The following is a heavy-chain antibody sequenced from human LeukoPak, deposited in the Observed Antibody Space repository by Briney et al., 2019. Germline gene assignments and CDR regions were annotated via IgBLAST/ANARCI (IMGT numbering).Heavy chain of an antibody. CDR3: AKRGLRGNWFHP. V-gene: IGHV3-23*01. CDR1: GFTFNLYA. D-gene: IGHD4-17*01. J-gene: IGHJ5*02. Sequence: GGSLRFSCAASGFTFNLYAMNWVRQAPGKRLEWVSSINGAGNSSYYADSLRGRFTVSRDNAKNTLYLQMNSLRAEDTAVYYCAKRGLRGNWFHPWGQGTLVTVSS. CDR2: INGAGNSS.